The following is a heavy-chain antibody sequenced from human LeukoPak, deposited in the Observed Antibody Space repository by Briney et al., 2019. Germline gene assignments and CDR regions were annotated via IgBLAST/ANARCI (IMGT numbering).Heavy chain of an antibody. CDR3: ARFDLQWLAPDY. J-gene: IGHJ4*02. Sequence: ASVKVSCKASGYTFTSYYMHWVRQAPGQGLEWMGITNPSGGSTSYAQKFQGRVTMTRDTSTSTVYMELSSLRSEDTAVYYCARFDLQWLAPDYWAREPWSPSPQ. CDR2: TNPSGGST. D-gene: IGHD6-19*01. CDR1: GYTFTSYY. V-gene: IGHV1-46*01.